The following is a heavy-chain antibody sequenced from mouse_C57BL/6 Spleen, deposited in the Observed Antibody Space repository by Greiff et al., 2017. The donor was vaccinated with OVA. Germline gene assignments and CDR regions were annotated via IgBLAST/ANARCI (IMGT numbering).Heavy chain of an antibody. CDR3: AREENWDYAMDY. CDR1: GFTFSDYY. D-gene: IGHD4-1*01. Sequence: DVMLVESEGGLVQPGSSMKLSCTASGFTFSDYYMAWVRQVPEKGLEWVANINYDGSSTYYLDSLKSRFIISRDNAKNILYLQMSSLKSEDTATYYCAREENWDYAMDYWGQGTSVTVSS. CDR2: INYDGSST. J-gene: IGHJ4*01. V-gene: IGHV5-16*01.